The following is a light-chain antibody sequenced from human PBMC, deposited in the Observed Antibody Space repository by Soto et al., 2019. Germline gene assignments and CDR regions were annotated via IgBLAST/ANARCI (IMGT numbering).Light chain of an antibody. CDR2: GAS. CDR3: HHYGGSPIT. V-gene: IGKV3-20*01. Sequence: EIVLTQSPGTLSLSPGERATLSCRASQSVNSDYLGWFQQKPGQAPRLLIYGASTRATGIPDRFSGSGSGTDFTLTISRLEPEDFAVYYCHHYGGSPITFGQGTQREIK. J-gene: IGKJ5*01. CDR1: QSVNSDY.